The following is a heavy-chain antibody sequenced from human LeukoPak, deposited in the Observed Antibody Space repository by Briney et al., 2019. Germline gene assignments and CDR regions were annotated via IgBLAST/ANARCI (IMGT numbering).Heavy chain of an antibody. J-gene: IGHJ4*02. CDR3: AKAGWSWYFDS. D-gene: IGHD1-26*01. CDR1: GFTFSSHA. V-gene: IGHV3-48*04. CDR2: ISSSGSTT. Sequence: GGSLRLSCAASGFTFSSHAMSWVRQAPGKGLDWVSFISSSGSTTDYADSVKGRFTISRDNGKNSLYLQMNSLRAEDTAVYYCAKAGWSWYFDSWGLGTQVTVSS.